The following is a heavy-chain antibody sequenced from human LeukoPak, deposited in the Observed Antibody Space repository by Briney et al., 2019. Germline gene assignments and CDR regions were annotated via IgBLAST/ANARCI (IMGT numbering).Heavy chain of an antibody. V-gene: IGHV3-33*01. CDR1: GFTFSSYG. J-gene: IGHJ6*02. CDR2: IWYDGSNK. CDR3: ARDGPNYYGMDV. Sequence: PGGSLRLSCAASGFTFSSYGMHLVRQAPGKGLEWVAVIWYDGSNKYYADSVKGRFTISRDNSKNTLYLQMNSLRAEDTAVYYCARDGPNYYGMDVWGQGTTVTVSS.